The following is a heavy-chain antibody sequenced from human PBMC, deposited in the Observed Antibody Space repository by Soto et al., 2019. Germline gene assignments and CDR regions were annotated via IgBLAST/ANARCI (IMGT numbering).Heavy chain of an antibody. CDR1: GYTFTSYG. J-gene: IGHJ4*02. CDR3: ARVISRLYCSGGSCYSDY. D-gene: IGHD2-15*01. CDR2: ISAYNGNT. V-gene: IGHV1-18*01. Sequence: QVQLVQSGAEVKKPGASVKVSCKASGYTFTSYGISRVRQAPGQGLEWMGWISAYNGNTNYAQKLQGRVTMTTDTSTSTAYMELRSLRSDDTAVYYCARVISRLYCSGGSCYSDYWGQGTLVTVSS.